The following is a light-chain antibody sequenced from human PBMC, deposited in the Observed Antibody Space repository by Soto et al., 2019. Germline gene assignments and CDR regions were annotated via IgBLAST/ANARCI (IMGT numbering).Light chain of an antibody. CDR2: DVS. Sequence: IVFTQSPATLSLSPGRRATLSCRASQNISNYLIWYQQKPGQAPRLLIYDVSNRATGIPARVSGSGSGTDFTRTISSLQPEDVAVYYCQQRSNWPRTFGHGTQVDIK. V-gene: IGKV3-11*01. CDR3: QQRSNWPRT. CDR1: QNISNY. J-gene: IGKJ1*01.